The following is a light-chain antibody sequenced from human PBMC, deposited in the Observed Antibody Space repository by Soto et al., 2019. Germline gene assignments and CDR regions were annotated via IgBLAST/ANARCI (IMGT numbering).Light chain of an antibody. Sequence: IQLTQSPSSLSASVGDSVTITCRASQGIRSSLAWYQQKPGIAPKLLIYTASTLQSGVPSRFSGSGSGTDFTLTISSLQPEDFATYYCQQINAYPITFGHGTRLEI. CDR2: TAS. CDR1: QGIRSS. V-gene: IGKV1-9*01. J-gene: IGKJ5*01. CDR3: QQINAYPIT.